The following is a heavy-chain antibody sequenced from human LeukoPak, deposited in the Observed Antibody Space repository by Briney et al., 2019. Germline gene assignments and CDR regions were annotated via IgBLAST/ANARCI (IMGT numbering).Heavy chain of an antibody. J-gene: IGHJ4*02. CDR2: ISGSGHSI. V-gene: IGHV3-23*01. CDR1: GFTFSNYA. D-gene: IGHD6-6*01. CDR3: AKGDSTSSRNYFDY. Sequence: PGGSLRLSCAASGFTFSNYAMSWVRQAPGKGLEWVSAISGSGHSIYYADSVKGRFTISRDNSENTLFLQMNSLRADDTAVYYCAKGDSTSSRNYFDYWGQGTLVTVSS.